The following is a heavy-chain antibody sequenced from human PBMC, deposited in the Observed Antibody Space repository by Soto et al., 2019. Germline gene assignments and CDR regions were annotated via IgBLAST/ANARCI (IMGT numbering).Heavy chain of an antibody. CDR3: TRGAGAPWVRFDY. Sequence: SETLSLTCDVSGYSITSGYYWGWIRQPPGKGLEWLGSISYSGQMFYKSSLASRISIAVDTSKNQFPLRLTSVSAADTALYYCTRGAGAPWVRFDYWGQGSQVTVSS. CDR1: GYSITSGYY. J-gene: IGHJ4*02. V-gene: IGHV4-38-2*01. D-gene: IGHD3-22*01. CDR2: ISYSGQM.